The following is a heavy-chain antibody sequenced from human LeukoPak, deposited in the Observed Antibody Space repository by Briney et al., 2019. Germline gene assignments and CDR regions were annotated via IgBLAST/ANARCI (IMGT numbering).Heavy chain of an antibody. V-gene: IGHV1-8*03. CDR2: MNPNSGNT. CDR3: ARGRARSQWLVRFDY. D-gene: IGHD6-19*01. Sequence: ASVKVSCKASGYTFTSYDINWVRQATGQGLEWMGWMNPNSGNTGYAQKFQGRVTITRDTSISTAYMELSSLRSEDTAVYYCARGRARSQWLVRFDYWGQGTLVTVSS. J-gene: IGHJ4*02. CDR1: GYTFTSYD.